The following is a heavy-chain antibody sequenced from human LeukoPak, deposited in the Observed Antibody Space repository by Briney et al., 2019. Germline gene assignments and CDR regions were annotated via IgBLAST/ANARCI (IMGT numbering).Heavy chain of an antibody. CDR1: GGSISRYY. CDR2: IHYSGST. V-gene: IGHV4-59*01. D-gene: IGHD3-22*01. CDR3: ARWGYFDSSGYFVVDY. J-gene: IGHJ4*02. Sequence: SETLSLTCTVSGGSISRYYWNWIRQPPGERLEWIGWIHYSGSTAYNPSLESRVTMPVDTSKNHISLKMTSVTAAATATYYCARWGYFDSSGYFVVDYWGQGALVTVSS.